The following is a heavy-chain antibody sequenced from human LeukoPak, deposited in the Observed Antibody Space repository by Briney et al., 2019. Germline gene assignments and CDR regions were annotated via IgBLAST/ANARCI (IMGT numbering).Heavy chain of an antibody. D-gene: IGHD1-1*01. J-gene: IGHJ5*02. Sequence: SETLSLTCTVSGYSISSGYHWGWIRQPPGKGLEWIGYIYYSGSTNYNPSLKSRVTISVDTSKNQFSLKLSSVTAADTAVYYCARDRLQLQSWGQGTLVTVSS. CDR3: ARDRLQLQS. CDR2: IYYSGST. V-gene: IGHV4-61*01. CDR1: GYSISSGYH.